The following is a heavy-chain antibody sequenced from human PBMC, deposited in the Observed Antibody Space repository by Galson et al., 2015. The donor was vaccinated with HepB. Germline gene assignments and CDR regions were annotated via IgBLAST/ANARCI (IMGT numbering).Heavy chain of an antibody. CDR2: ISSSSTYI. CDR3: AATGWGSGNYLDY. J-gene: IGHJ4*02. Sequence: SLRLSCAASGFTFGNYIMNWVRQAPGKGLEWVSSISSSSTYIYYADSVKGRFTISRDNAKNSLFLQMNSLRAEDTAVYYCAATGWGSGNYLDYWGQGTLVTVSS. V-gene: IGHV3-21*01. CDR1: GFTFGNYI. D-gene: IGHD3-10*01.